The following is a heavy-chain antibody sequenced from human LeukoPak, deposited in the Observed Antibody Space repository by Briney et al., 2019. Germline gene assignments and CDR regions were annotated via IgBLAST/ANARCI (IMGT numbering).Heavy chain of an antibody. CDR1: GGSIRSYY. CDR2: IYYTGIT. J-gene: IGHJ6*02. D-gene: IGHD1-26*01. V-gene: IGHV4-59*01. CDR3: ARDGGMVGTSLDMDV. Sequence: PAETLSLTCTVSGGSIRSYYWSWVRQPPGKALEWIGYIYYTGITNYNPSLKSRVTISVDTSKNEISLKLNSVTAADTAVYFCARDGGMVGTSLDMDVWGQGTTVTVSS.